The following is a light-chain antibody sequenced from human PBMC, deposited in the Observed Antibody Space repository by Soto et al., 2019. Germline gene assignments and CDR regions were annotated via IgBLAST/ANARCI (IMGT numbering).Light chain of an antibody. J-gene: IGLJ2*01. V-gene: IGLV2-14*01. Sequence: QSVLTQPASVSGSPGQSITISCTGTSSDVGGYDYVSWYQQHPGKVPKPMIYEVRNRPSGVSNRFSGSKSGNTASLTISGLQAEDEADYYSRSYSRSSRPVVFGGGTKLTVL. CDR1: SSDVGGYDY. CDR3: RSYSRSSRPVV. CDR2: EVR.